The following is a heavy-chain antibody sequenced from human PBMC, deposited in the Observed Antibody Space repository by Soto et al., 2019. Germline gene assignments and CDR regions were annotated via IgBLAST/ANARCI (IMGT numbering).Heavy chain of an antibody. V-gene: IGHV3-30-3*01. J-gene: IGHJ3*02. CDR2: ISYDGSNK. CDR1: GFIFSNYA. Sequence: QVQLMESGGDVVQPGRSLRLSCAASGFIFSNYAMHWVRQAPGKGLEWVAVISYDGSNKYYADSVKGRFTISRDNSKNTLYLQMNSLRPEDTAVYYCARDRVAYSGYGDQNASDIRGQGTMVTVSS. CDR3: ARDRVAYSGYGDQNASDI. D-gene: IGHD5-12*01.